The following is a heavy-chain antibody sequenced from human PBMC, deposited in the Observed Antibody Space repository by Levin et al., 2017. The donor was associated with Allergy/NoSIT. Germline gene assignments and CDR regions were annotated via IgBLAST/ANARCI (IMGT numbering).Heavy chain of an antibody. V-gene: IGHV3-30*18. D-gene: IGHD3-22*01. CDR2: ISYDGSNK. Sequence: GGSLRLSCAASGFTFSSYGMHWVRQAPGKGLEWVAVISYDGSNKYYADSVKGRFTISRDNFKNTLYLQMNSLRAEDTAVYYYAKHYYDLNGYYCWGQGTLVTVSS. CDR1: GFTFSSYG. CDR3: AKHYYDLNGYYC. J-gene: IGHJ4*02.